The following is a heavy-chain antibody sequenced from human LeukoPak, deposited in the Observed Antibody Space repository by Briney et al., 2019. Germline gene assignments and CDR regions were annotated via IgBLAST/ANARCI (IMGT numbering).Heavy chain of an antibody. D-gene: IGHD1-26*01. V-gene: IGHV1-2*04. CDR2: INPNSGGT. J-gene: IGHJ4*02. Sequence: ASVKVSCKASGYTFTGYYMHWVRQAPGQVLEWMGWINPNSGGTNYAQKFQGWVTMTRDTSISTAYMELSRLRSDDTAVYYCARGDSGSYYVVDYWGQGTLVTVSS. CDR3: ARGDSGSYYVVDY. CDR1: GYTFTGYY.